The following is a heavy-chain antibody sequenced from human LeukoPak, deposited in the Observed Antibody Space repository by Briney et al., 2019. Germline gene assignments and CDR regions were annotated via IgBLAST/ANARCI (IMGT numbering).Heavy chain of an antibody. J-gene: IGHJ5*02. CDR2: IIPIFGTA. CDR3: ARADSSGYNNWFDP. V-gene: IGHV1-69*13. CDR1: GGTFSSYA. Sequence: ASVKVSCKASGGTFSSYAISWVRQAPGQGLEWMGGIIPIFGTANYAQKFQGRVTITADESTSTAYMELSSLKSEDTAVYYCARADSSGYNNWFDPWSQGTLVTVSS. D-gene: IGHD3-22*01.